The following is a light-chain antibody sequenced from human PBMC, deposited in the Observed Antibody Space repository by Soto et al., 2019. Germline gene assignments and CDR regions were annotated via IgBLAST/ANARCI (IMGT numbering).Light chain of an antibody. CDR3: ATWDDSLSGYV. Sequence: QSVLTQPPSASGTPGQRVTISCSGRSSNIGSNYVYWYQQLPGTAPNLLIYYNNQRPSGVPDRFSGSKSGTSASLAISGLRSEDEADYYCATWDDSLSGYVFGTGTKLTVL. J-gene: IGLJ1*01. CDR2: YNN. CDR1: SSNIGSNY. V-gene: IGLV1-47*02.